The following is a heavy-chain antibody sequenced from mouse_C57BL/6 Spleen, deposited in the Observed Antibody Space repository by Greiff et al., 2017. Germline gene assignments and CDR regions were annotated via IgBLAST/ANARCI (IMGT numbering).Heavy chain of an antibody. D-gene: IGHD2-3*01. J-gene: IGHJ3*01. CDR1: GYAFSSSW. Sequence: VKLVESGPELVKPGASVKISCKASGYAFSSSWMNWVKQRPGKGLEWIGRIYPGDGDTNYNGKFKGKATLTADKSSSTAYMQLSSLTSEDSAVYFCGRLVIYGGYYWFAYWGQGTLVTVSA. CDR2: IYPGDGDT. V-gene: IGHV1-82*01. CDR3: GRLVIYGGYYWFAY.